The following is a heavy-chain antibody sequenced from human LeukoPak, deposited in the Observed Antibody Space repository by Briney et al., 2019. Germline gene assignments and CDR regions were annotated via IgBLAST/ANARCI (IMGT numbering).Heavy chain of an antibody. CDR1: GGSISSGNW. J-gene: IGHJ1*01. Sequence: SETLSLTCAVSGGSISSGNWWSWVRPPPGKGLEWIGQIYHSGSTKYNPSLKSRVTTSLDKSKNQFSLNVTSVTAADTAVYYCSRSELGGVYFQQWGQGTLVTVSS. V-gene: IGHV4-4*02. CDR2: IYHSGST. D-gene: IGHD3-16*01. CDR3: SRSELGGVYFQQ.